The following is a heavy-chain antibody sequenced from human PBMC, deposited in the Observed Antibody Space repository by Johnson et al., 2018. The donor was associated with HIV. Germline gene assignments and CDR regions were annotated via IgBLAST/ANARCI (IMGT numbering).Heavy chain of an antibody. CDR2: ISWNSNNI. V-gene: IGHV3-9*01. CDR1: GFTFDDYA. CDR3: AKTWWGYSSGWYGVWGAFDI. D-gene: IGHD6-19*01. Sequence: VQVLESGGGLVQPGRSLRLSCAASGFTFDDYAMHWVRQAPGKGLEWVSGISWNSNNIGYADSVKGRFTISRNNAKNSLYLQMNSLRAEDTALYSCAKTWWGYSSGWYGVWGAFDIWGQGTMVTVSS. J-gene: IGHJ3*02.